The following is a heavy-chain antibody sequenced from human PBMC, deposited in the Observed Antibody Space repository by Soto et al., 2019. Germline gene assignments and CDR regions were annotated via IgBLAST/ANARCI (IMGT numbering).Heavy chain of an antibody. D-gene: IGHD2-2*01. Sequence: ASVKVSCKASGYTFTGYYMHWVRQAPGQGLEWMGWINPNSGGTNYAQKFQGRVTMTRDTSISTAYMELSRLRSDDTAVYYCARGGLGYCSSTSCYVTICGVVNWFDPWGQGTLVTVSS. J-gene: IGHJ5*02. CDR1: GYTFTGYY. V-gene: IGHV1-2*02. CDR2: INPNSGGT. CDR3: ARGGLGYCSSTSCYVTICGVVNWFDP.